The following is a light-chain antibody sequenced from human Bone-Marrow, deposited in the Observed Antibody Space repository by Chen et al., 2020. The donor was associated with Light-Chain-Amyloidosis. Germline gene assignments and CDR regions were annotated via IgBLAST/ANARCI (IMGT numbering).Light chain of an antibody. CDR3: QSADSSGTYEVI. V-gene: IGLV3-25*03. Sequence: SYELTQPPSVSVSPGQTARTTCPGDDLPTKYAYWYQQKPGPAPVLVIHRDTERPSGISERFAGSSSGTTATLTIRGVQAEDEADYHCQSADSSGTYEVIFGGGTKLTVL. CDR1: DLPTKY. CDR2: RDT. J-gene: IGLJ2*01.